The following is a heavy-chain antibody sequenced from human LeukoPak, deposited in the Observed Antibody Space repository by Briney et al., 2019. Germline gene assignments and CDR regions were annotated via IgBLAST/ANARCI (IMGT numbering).Heavy chain of an antibody. J-gene: IGHJ4*02. CDR2: INTDGSTT. CDR1: GFTFSDYW. CDR3: SRDGAPPGDV. Sequence: GGSLRLSCAASGFTFSDYWIDWVRQAPGQGLEWVANINTDGSTTNYVESVRGRFTISRDNSKSTLYLQMNSLRAEDTAVYYCSRDGAPPGDVWGQGTLVTVSS. V-gene: IGHV3-7*03. D-gene: IGHD2-21*02.